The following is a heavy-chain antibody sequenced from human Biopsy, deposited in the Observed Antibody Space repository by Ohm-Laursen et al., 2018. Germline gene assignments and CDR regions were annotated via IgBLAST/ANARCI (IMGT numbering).Heavy chain of an antibody. CDR2: IIPFFGTP. V-gene: IGHV1-69*06. CDR1: GGSFSSYA. D-gene: IGHD2-2*01. Sequence: ASVKVSCKPSGGSFSSYAISWVRQAPGQGLEWMGGIIPFFGTPNYAQMFQGRVTITADTSTSTAYMELSSLRSDDTAVYYCARGRRLLAAISSYYYAMDVWGQGTTVTVSS. J-gene: IGHJ6*02. CDR3: ARGRRLLAAISSYYYAMDV.